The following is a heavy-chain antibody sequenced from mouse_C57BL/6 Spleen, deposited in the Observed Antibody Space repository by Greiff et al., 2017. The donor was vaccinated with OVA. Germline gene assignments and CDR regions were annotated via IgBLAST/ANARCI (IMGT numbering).Heavy chain of an antibody. Sequence: VQLQQPGAELVKPGASVKMSCKASGYTFTSYWITWVKQRPGQGLEWIGDIYPGSGSTNYNEKFKSKATLTVDTSSSTAYMQLSSLTSEDSAVYYCARGWRSGTYFDYWGQGTTLTVSS. J-gene: IGHJ2*01. D-gene: IGHD3-1*01. CDR3: ARGWRSGTYFDY. CDR2: IYPGSGST. CDR1: GYTFTSYW. V-gene: IGHV1-55*01.